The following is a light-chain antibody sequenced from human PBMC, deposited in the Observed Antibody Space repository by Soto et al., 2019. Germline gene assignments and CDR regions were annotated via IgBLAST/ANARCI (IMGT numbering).Light chain of an antibody. CDR2: DVS. Sequence: QSALTQPASVSGSPGQSITISCTGTSSDVGNYNYVSWYQQQPGKVPRLMIYDVSNRPAGISDRLSGSKSGNKASLTISGLQVEGEADYYCRSYGTGSTLVFGGGTTLPV. CDR1: SSDVGNYNY. CDR3: RSYGTGSTLV. V-gene: IGLV2-14*03. J-gene: IGLJ2*01.